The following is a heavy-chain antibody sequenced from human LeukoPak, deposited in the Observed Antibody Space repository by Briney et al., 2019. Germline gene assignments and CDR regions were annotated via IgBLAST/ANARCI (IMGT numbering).Heavy chain of an antibody. D-gene: IGHD3-10*01. Sequence: PGGSLRLSCAASGGTFSSYAMSWVRQAPGKGLEWVSTISGSGGGTYYADSVKGRFTLSRDNSMNTLYLQMNSLRAEDAAVYYCAKDVESGRSADYWGQGTLVTVSS. CDR2: ISGSGGGT. J-gene: IGHJ4*02. CDR1: GGTFSSYA. V-gene: IGHV3-23*01. CDR3: AKDVESGRSADY.